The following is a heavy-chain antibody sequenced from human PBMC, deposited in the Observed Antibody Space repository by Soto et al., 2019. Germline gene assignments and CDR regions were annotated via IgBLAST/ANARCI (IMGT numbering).Heavy chain of an antibody. CDR1: GFTFSSYA. CDR2: ISYDGSNK. D-gene: IGHD6-19*01. J-gene: IGHJ4*02. V-gene: IGHV3-30-3*01. Sequence: PGGSLRLSCAASGFTFSSYAMHWVRQAPGKGLEWVAVISYDGSNKYYADSVKGRFTISRDNSKNTLYLQMNSLRAEDTAVYYCARDQQWLGPYYFDYWGQGTLVTAPQ. CDR3: ARDQQWLGPYYFDY.